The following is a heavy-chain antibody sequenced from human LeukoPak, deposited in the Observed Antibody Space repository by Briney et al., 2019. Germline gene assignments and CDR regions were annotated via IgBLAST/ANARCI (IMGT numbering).Heavy chain of an antibody. J-gene: IGHJ4*02. CDR2: ISSSSSYI. D-gene: IGHD1-26*01. V-gene: IGHV3-21*01. CDR1: GFTFSSYS. Sequence: GGSLRLSCAASGFTFSSYSMNWVRQAPGKGLEWVSSISSSSSYIYYADSVKGRLTISRDNAKNSLYLQMNSLRAEDTAVYYCARDKEDSGSSNFDYWGQGTLVTVSS. CDR3: ARDKEDSGSSNFDY.